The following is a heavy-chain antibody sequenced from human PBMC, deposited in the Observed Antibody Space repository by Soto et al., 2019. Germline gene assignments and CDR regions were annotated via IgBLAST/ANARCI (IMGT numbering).Heavy chain of an antibody. Sequence: PSETLSLTCTVSGGSISSSSYYWGWIRQPPGKGLEWIGSIYYSGSTYYNPSLKSRVTISVDTSKNQFSLKLSSVTTADTAVYYCASWYDILTGYPRGDYYGMDVWGQGTTVTVSS. CDR2: IYYSGST. CDR1: GGSISSSSYY. J-gene: IGHJ6*02. V-gene: IGHV4-39*01. CDR3: ASWYDILTGYPRGDYYGMDV. D-gene: IGHD3-9*01.